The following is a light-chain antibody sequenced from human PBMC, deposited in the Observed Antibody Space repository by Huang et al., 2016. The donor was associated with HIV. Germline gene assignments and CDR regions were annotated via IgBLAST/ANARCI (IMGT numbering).Light chain of an antibody. V-gene: IGKV4-1*01. J-gene: IGKJ4*01. CDR1: QSLLYSFDNNNY. Sequence: DIVMTQSPDSLAVSLGERATINCKSTQSLLYSFDNNNYLAWYQQKPGQPPKLLIYLASTRESGVPDRFSGSGCGTDFTLTISSLQAEDVAIYYCQQYYSSPPSFGGGTKVEIK. CDR2: LAS. CDR3: QQYYSSPPS.